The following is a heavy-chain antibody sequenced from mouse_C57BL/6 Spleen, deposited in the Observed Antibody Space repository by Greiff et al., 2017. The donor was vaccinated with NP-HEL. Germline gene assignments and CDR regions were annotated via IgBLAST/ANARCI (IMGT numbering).Heavy chain of an antibody. Sequence: EVQLQESGAELVKPGASVKLSCTASGFNIKDYYMHWVKQRPEQGLEWIGRIDPEAGETKYAPKFQGKATITADTSSNTAYLQLSSLTSEDTAVYYCARDRDYDRWYYLDYWGQGTTLTVSS. V-gene: IGHV14-2*01. CDR3: ARDRDYDRWYYLDY. CDR1: GFNIKDYY. J-gene: IGHJ2*01. CDR2: IDPEAGET. D-gene: IGHD2-4*01.